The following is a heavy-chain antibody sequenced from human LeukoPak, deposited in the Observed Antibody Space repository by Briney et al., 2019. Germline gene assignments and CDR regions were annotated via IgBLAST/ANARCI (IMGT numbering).Heavy chain of an antibody. Sequence: SETLSLTCTVSGGSISSYYWNWIRQPPGKGLEYIGYIFYSGRTNYNPSLKSRVTVSVDTSKNWFSLRLTSVTAADTAVYYCARGQKYTYGYTVTELGSRYFDYWGQGTLVTVSS. J-gene: IGHJ4*02. V-gene: IGHV4-59*01. CDR3: ARGQKYTYGYTVTELGSRYFDY. CDR2: IFYSGRT. CDR1: GGSISSYY. D-gene: IGHD5-18*01.